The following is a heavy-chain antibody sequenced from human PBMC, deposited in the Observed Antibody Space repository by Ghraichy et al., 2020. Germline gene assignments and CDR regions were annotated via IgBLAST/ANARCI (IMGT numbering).Heavy chain of an antibody. D-gene: IGHD3-3*01. CDR2: ISSSSSTI. V-gene: IGHV3-48*02. Sequence: GGSLRLSCAASGFTFSSYSMNWVRQAPGKGLEWVSYISSSSSTIYYADSVKGRFTISRDNAKNSLYLQMNSLRDEDTAVYYCATLGWELTIFGVEGMDVWGQGTTVTVSS. J-gene: IGHJ6*02. CDR3: ATLGWELTIFGVEGMDV. CDR1: GFTFSSYS.